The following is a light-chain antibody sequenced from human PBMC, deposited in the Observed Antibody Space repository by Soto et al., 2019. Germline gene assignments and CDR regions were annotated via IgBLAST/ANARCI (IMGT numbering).Light chain of an antibody. V-gene: IGKV3-20*01. J-gene: IGKJ1*01. Sequence: EIVLTQSPGTLSLSPGERATLSCRASQSVSNNYLAWYQQKPGQAPRLLIYGASNRATGIPDRFSGSGSGTDFTLTISIVEPEDYAVYYCQQYGRSGTFGQGTTVDIK. CDR3: QQYGRSGT. CDR2: GAS. CDR1: QSVSNNY.